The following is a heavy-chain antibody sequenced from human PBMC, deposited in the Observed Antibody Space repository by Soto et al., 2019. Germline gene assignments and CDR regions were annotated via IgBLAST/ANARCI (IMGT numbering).Heavy chain of an antibody. J-gene: IGHJ4*02. V-gene: IGHV3-48*02. D-gene: IGHD3-16*01. CDR1: GVTFSSYN. CDR3: VRDRYDSYASFSY. Sequence: EVQLVQSGGGLVQPGGSLRLSCAAAGVTFSSYNMNWVRQAPGKGLEWVAYISSSSRNIYYADSVKGRFTISRDNAKNSLYLQMNRLRDDDTAVYFCVRDRYDSYASFSYWGQGTLVTVSS. CDR2: ISSSSRNI.